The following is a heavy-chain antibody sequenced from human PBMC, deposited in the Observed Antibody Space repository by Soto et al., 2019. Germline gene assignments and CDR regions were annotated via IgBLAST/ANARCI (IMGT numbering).Heavy chain of an antibody. V-gene: IGHV3-11*01. Sequence: QVQLVESGGVLVKPEGSLRLSCAAPGFTFSDNYMIWIRQAPGKGLEWVSNISGGGSTTHYADSVKGRFTISRDNAKNSLYLQMNTLRVEDTAVYYCARGAKPYSRGRDVLDIWGQGTMVTVSS. D-gene: IGHD6-19*01. CDR2: ISGGGSTT. CDR3: ARGAKPYSRGRDVLDI. CDR1: GFTFSDNY. J-gene: IGHJ3*02.